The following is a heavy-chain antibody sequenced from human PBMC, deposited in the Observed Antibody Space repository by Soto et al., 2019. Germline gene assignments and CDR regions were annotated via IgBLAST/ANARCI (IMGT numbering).Heavy chain of an antibody. D-gene: IGHD5-18*01. V-gene: IGHV4-31*02. J-gene: IGHJ6*02. CDR2: IYYSGNT. CDR1: GGSIRSGGYY. CDR3: ARDRLMATAGTARHYFGLDV. Sequence: PSETLSLTCPVSGGSIRSGGYYWSWVRQNPRKGLEWIGNIYYSGNTYYNPSLKSRLTISVDTSKNQFSLNLSSVTAADTAVYYCARDRLMATAGTARHYFGLDVWGQGTTVT.